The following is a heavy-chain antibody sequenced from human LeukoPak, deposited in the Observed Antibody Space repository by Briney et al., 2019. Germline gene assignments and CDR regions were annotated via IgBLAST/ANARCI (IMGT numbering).Heavy chain of an antibody. CDR3: ARAGSGWYLGVDY. V-gene: IGHV3-23*01. J-gene: IGHJ4*02. Sequence: GGSLRLSCAASGFTFSSYAMSWVRQAPGKGLEWVSGISGSGGGTYYADSVKGRFTISRDNSKNTLYLQMNSLRAEDTAVYYCARAGSGWYLGVDYWGQGTLVTVSS. CDR1: GFTFSSYA. CDR2: ISGSGGGT. D-gene: IGHD6-19*01.